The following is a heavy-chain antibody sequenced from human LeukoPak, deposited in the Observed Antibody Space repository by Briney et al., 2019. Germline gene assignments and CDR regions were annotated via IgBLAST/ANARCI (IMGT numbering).Heavy chain of an antibody. CDR1: GGSISNYY. CDR2: IYYTGST. D-gene: IGHD6-13*01. J-gene: IGHJ4*02. CDR3: ARNLIPEQLVLNF. Sequence: PSETLSLTCTVSGGSISNYYWNWIRQPPGKGLEWIGYIYYTGSTNYNPSLKSRVTMSVDTSRNQFSLNLKSVTPEDTAVYYCARNLIPEQLVLNFWGQGTLVTVSS. V-gene: IGHV4-59*01.